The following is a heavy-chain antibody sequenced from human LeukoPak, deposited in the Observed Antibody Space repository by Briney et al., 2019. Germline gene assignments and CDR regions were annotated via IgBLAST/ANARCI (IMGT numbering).Heavy chain of an antibody. J-gene: IGHJ4*02. CDR1: GFIFGDYA. CDR3: AKDMKWGYDILTGYSASPFDN. CDR2: ISAGGGNT. Sequence: GGSLRLSCTGSGFIFGDYAMNWVRQAPGKGLEWVSDISAGGGNTNYADSVRGRFTISRDKSKNTLYLQMNSLRAEDTAIYYCAKDMKWGYDILTGYSASPFDNWGQGTLVTVSS. D-gene: IGHD3-9*01. V-gene: IGHV3-23*01.